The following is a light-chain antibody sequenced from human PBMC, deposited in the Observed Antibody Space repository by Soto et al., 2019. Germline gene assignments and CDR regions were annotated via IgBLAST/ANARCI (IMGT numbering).Light chain of an antibody. CDR3: QSDDSSSV. CDR1: SSNIGAGYD. V-gene: IGLV1-40*01. Sequence: QSVLTQPPSVSGAPGQRVTISCTGSSSNIGAGYDVHWYQQLPGTAPKLLIYGNSNRPSGVPDRFSGSKSGTSASLAITGLQAEDEADYYCQSDDSSSVFGGGTKVTVL. CDR2: GNS. J-gene: IGLJ2*01.